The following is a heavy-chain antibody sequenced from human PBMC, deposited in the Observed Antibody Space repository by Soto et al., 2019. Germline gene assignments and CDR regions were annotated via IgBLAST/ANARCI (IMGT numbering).Heavy chain of an antibody. V-gene: IGHV3-21*01. D-gene: IGHD2-21*02. Sequence: EVQLVESGGGLVKPGGSLRLSCAASGFTFSSYSMNWVHQAPGKGLEWVSSISSSSSYIYYADSVKGRFTISRDNAKNSLYLQMNSLRAEDTAVYYCARDIGSYCGGDCYESLGLNWFDPWGQGTLVTVSS. CDR3: ARDIGSYCGGDCYESLGLNWFDP. CDR2: ISSSSSYI. CDR1: GFTFSSYS. J-gene: IGHJ5*02.